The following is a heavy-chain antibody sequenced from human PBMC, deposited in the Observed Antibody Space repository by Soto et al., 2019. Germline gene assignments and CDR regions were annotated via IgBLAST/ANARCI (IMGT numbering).Heavy chain of an antibody. CDR3: ARRGSGSYYDY. D-gene: IGHD1-26*01. CDR2: ISGSGGST. J-gene: IGHJ4*02. Sequence: EVQLLESGGGLVQPGGSLRLSCAASGFTFSSYAMRWVRRAPVKGLEWVSAISGSGGSTYYADSVMGRFTISGDNSTNTLDLQMNSLIAEDTAVYYWARRGSGSYYDYWGQGTVVTVSS. V-gene: IGHV3-23*01. CDR1: GFTFSSYA.